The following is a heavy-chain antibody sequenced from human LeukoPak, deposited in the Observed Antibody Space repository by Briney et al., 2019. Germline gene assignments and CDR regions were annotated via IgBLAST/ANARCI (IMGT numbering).Heavy chain of an antibody. D-gene: IGHD3-16*01. J-gene: IGHJ2*01. CDR2: VHYSGGS. CDR3: ARHPDFGSSYDWYFDL. CDR1: GGSISSSTYY. Sequence: SETLSLTCTVSGGSISSSTYYWGWIRQSPGKGLEWIGSVHYSGGSYYNPSLKSRVTISLNTSKNQFSLKLSSVTAADTAVYYCARHPDFGSSYDWYFDLWGRGSLVIVSS. V-gene: IGHV4-39*01.